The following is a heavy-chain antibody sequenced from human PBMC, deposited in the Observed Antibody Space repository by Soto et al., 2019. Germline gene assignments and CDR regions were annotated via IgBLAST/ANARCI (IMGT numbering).Heavy chain of an antibody. CDR2: IYPSDSDT. V-gene: IGHV5-51*01. CDR1: GYSFSTSW. D-gene: IGHD3-3*01. J-gene: IGHJ5*02. CDR3: ATRAEYYDFWSGYYGA. Sequence: PGESLKISCKGSGYSFSTSWIGWVRQMSGKGLEWMGTIYPSDSDTRYSPSFQGQAIISADKSTSTAYLQWRSLKASDTAMYYCATRAEYYDFWSGYYGAWGQGTLVTVSS.